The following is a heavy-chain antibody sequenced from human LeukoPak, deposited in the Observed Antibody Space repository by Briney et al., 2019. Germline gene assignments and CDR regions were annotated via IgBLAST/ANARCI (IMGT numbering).Heavy chain of an antibody. D-gene: IGHD3-10*01. J-gene: IGHJ5*02. CDR2: IYHSGGT. Sequence: SETLSLTCAVSDYSVTSDHYWGWIRLAPGKGLEWIGSIYHSGGTYYNPSLKSRVTISVDTSKDQFSLRLTSVTAADTGIYYCVREGRTSGTSWYDPWGQGTRVTVSS. CDR1: DYSVTSDHY. CDR3: VREGRTSGTSWYDP. V-gene: IGHV4-38-2*01.